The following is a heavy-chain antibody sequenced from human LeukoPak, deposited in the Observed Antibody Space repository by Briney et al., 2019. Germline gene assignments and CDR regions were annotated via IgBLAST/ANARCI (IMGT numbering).Heavy chain of an antibody. Sequence: APVKASCKPSAYPFTPYYIHWVRQAPGHRLEWMGWIKPYSGTTNYAQNFQGRVTMTRDTSISTAYMELSSLTSDDTAVYFCARGGTAEYYIYFAYWGQGSLVIVSS. CDR1: AYPFTPYY. CDR2: IKPYSGTT. J-gene: IGHJ4*02. CDR3: ARGGTAEYYIYFAY. D-gene: IGHD2/OR15-2a*01. V-gene: IGHV1-2*02.